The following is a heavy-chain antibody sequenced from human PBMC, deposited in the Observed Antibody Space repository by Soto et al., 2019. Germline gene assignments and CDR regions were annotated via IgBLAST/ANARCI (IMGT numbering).Heavy chain of an antibody. V-gene: IGHV1-69*01. CDR2: IIPMSATR. CDR3: ARPIRYYDVWRYYPPFDY. Sequence: QVQLVQSGAEVKKPGSSVKVSCKAPGGSFSSYAINWVRQAPGQGLEWMGGIIPMSATRTYAQKFQDRVTTTADESSTTVYMELSSLQSEDTAVYYCARPIRYYDVWRYYPPFDYWGQGTLVTVSS. CDR1: GGSFSSYA. D-gene: IGHD3-3*01. J-gene: IGHJ4*02.